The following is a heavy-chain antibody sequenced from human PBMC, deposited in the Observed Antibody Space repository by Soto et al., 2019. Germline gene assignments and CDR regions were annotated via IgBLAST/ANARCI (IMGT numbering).Heavy chain of an antibody. Sequence: GGSXRLSGLSSVFTLVTYCMAGFGQTPGKGLEFVANIRPDGNEINYVDSVKGRFTISRDNAKNSLFLQMNSMRHDDTDVYYCGTDKCGGDFDIGGQGTTVTVSS. J-gene: IGHJ3*02. CDR2: IRPDGNEI. CDR3: GTDKCGGDFDI. D-gene: IGHD4-17*01. CDR1: VFTLVTYC. V-gene: IGHV3-7*01.